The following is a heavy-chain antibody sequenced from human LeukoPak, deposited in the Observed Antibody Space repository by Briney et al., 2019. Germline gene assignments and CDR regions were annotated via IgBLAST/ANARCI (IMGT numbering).Heavy chain of an antibody. CDR3: ARGLFQAFDI. CDR1: GASISSYY. V-gene: IGHV4-59*01. J-gene: IGHJ3*02. CDR2: IYYSGST. Sequence: SETLSLTCTVSGASISSYYWSWIRQPPGKGLEWIGYIYYSGSTNYNPSLKSRVTISVDPSKNQFSLKLSSVTAADTAVYYCARGLFQAFDIWGQGTMVTVSS.